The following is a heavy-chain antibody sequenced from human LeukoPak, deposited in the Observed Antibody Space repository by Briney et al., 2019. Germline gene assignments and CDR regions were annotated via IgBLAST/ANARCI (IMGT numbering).Heavy chain of an antibody. CDR1: GFPFSSYG. D-gene: IGHD6-19*01. V-gene: IGHV3-23*01. Sequence: GGSLRLSCAASGFPFSSYGMHWVRQAPGKGLEWVSVIGRSGDTTFYAASVKGRFTISRDNSKNTLYLQMSSLGAEDTATYYCAKRLLTASGWYSYDYWGQGTLVTVSS. J-gene: IGHJ4*02. CDR2: IGRSGDTT. CDR3: AKRLLTASGWYSYDY.